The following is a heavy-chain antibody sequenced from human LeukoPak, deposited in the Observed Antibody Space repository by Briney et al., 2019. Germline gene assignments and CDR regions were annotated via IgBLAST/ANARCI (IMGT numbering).Heavy chain of an antibody. J-gene: IGHJ4*02. Sequence: PGGSLRLSCAASGFTFSNYWIHWVRQAPGKGLEWVAGIKDDGSEKYYVDSVKGRFTISRDNAKNSLYLQMNSLRAEDTAVYYCARDPYYYDSSGYSPWGQGTLVTVSS. CDR3: ARDPYYYDSSGYSP. CDR2: IKDDGSEK. CDR1: GFTFSNYW. D-gene: IGHD3-22*01. V-gene: IGHV3-7*03.